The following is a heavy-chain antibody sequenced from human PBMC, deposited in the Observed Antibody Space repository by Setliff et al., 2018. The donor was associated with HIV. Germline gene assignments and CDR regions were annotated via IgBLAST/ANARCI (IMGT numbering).Heavy chain of an antibody. J-gene: IGHJ6*02. D-gene: IGHD5-12*01. CDR2: ISTYSDET. CDR1: GYTFTAYG. V-gene: IGHV1-18*01. Sequence: GASVKVSCKPSGYTFTAYGLSWVRQAPGRGLEWMGWISTYSDETSYAQKLQGRVTMTTDTSASTAYMELSSLRSEDTAVYYCARDSAIVTTIIDHYYGMDVWGQGTTVTVSS. CDR3: ARDSAIVTTIIDHYYGMDV.